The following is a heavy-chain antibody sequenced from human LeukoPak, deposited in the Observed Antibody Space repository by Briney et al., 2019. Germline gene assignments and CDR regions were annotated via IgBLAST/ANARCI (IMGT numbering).Heavy chain of an antibody. CDR2: ISSSSSYI. CDR1: GFTFSSYG. Sequence: GGSLRLSCAASGFTFSSYGMHWVRQAPGKGLEWVSSISSSSSYIYYADSVKGRFTISRDNAKNSLYLQMNSLRAEDTAVYYCARDLKGYSSSWYVSNYYGMDVWGQGTTVTVSS. CDR3: ARDLKGYSSSWYVSNYYGMDV. D-gene: IGHD6-13*01. V-gene: IGHV3-21*01. J-gene: IGHJ6*02.